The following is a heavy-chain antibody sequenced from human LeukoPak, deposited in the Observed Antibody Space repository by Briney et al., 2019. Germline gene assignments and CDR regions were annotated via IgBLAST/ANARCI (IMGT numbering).Heavy chain of an antibody. CDR2: MNPNSGNT. CDR3: ARGKLVVVINYYYYYMDV. CDR1: GFTFTSYD. D-gene: IGHD3-22*01. V-gene: IGHV1-8*03. Sequence: ASVKVSCTASGFTFTSYDINWVRQATGQGLEWMGWMNPNSGNTGYAQKFQGRVTITRNTSISTAYMELSSLRSEDTAVYYCARGKLVVVINYYYYYMDVWGKGTTVTVSS. J-gene: IGHJ6*03.